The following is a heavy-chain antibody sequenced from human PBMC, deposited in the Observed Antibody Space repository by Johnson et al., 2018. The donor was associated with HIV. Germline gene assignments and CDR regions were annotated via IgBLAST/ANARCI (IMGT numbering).Heavy chain of an antibody. D-gene: IGHD1-26*01. V-gene: IGHV3-30*04. Sequence: QVQLVESGGGVVQPGRSLRLSCAASGFTFSSYDIHWVRQAPGKGLEWVAGTSYDGSNKYYADSVKGRFTISRDTSKNTLYLQMDTLRAEDTALYYCASQLGATGAFDIWGQGTMVTVSS. J-gene: IGHJ3*02. CDR3: ASQLGATGAFDI. CDR2: TSYDGSNK. CDR1: GFTFSSYD.